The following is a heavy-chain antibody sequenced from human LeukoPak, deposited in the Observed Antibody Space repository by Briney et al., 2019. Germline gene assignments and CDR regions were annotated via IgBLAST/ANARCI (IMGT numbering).Heavy chain of an antibody. CDR2: ISGSGAST. CDR1: RFTFNSYD. D-gene: IGHD3-22*01. Sequence: GVSVRLTCAGSRFTFNSYDMMWLRQGPGKGREGGSAISGSGASTYHADSVTGRFTTYRDNSTKKMYLKTNSTRAEDTAVYYCEKESDYYDTTGYYWGQGTLVTVSS. J-gene: IGHJ4*02. CDR3: EKESDYYDTTGYY. V-gene: IGHV3-23*01.